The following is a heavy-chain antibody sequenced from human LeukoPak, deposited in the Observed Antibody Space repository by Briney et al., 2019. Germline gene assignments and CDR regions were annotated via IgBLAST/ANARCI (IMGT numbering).Heavy chain of an antibody. CDR2: ISYDGSNK. D-gene: IGHD3-22*01. Sequence: GGSLRLSCAASGLTFSSYAMHWVRQAPGKGLEWVAVISYDGSNKYYADSVKGRFTISRDNSKNTLYLQMNSLRAEDTAVYYCARDGHRRYYYDSSGREHAFDIWGQGTMVTVSS. V-gene: IGHV3-30*04. CDR1: GLTFSSYA. J-gene: IGHJ3*02. CDR3: ARDGHRRYYYDSSGREHAFDI.